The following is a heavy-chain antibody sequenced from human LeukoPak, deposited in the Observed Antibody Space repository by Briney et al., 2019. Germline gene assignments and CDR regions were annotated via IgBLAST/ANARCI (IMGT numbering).Heavy chain of an antibody. CDR3: VRGGPVAGFNY. CDR1: GGSISSSSYY. V-gene: IGHV4-39*01. J-gene: IGHJ4*02. CDR2: IYYSGST. Sequence: SETLSLTCTVSGGSISSSSYYWGWIRQPPGKGLEWIGSIYYSGSTYYNPSLKSRVTISVDTSKNQFSLQLNSVTPEDTALYYCVRGGPVAGFNYWGQGTLVTVSS. D-gene: IGHD6-19*01.